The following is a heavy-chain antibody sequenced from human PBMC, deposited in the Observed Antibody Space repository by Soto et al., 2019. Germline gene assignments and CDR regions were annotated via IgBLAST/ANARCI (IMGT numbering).Heavy chain of an antibody. CDR1: GYTFNSYG. CDR2: ISVYNGNT. Sequence: QVQLVQSGAEVKKPGASVKVSCKASGYTFNSYGISWVRQAPGQGLEWMGWISVYNGNTNYAQKVQGRVTMTTDTSTRIAYLELRSLRSDDTAVYYCTRDGRNGSYFDYRGQGTVVTVSS. V-gene: IGHV1-18*01. J-gene: IGHJ4*02. CDR3: TRDGRNGSYFDY. D-gene: IGHD2-15*01.